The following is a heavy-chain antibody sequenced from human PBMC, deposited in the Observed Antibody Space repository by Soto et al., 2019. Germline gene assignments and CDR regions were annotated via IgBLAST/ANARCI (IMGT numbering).Heavy chain of an antibody. CDR1: GFTFSSYS. CDR2: ISSSSSTI. CDR3: AKDRYLDHDSRGYLFDN. D-gene: IGHD3-22*01. V-gene: IGHV3-48*01. Sequence: PGGSLRLSCAASGFTFSSYSMNWVRQAPGKGLEWVSYISSSSSTIYYADSVKGRFTISRDNAKNSLYLQMNSLRAVDTAVYYCAKDRYLDHDSRGYLFDNWGQGTLVTVSS. J-gene: IGHJ4*02.